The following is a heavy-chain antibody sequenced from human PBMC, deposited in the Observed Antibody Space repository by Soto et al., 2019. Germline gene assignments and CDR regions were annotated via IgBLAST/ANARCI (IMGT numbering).Heavy chain of an antibody. CDR2: FFSGST. J-gene: IGHJ5*02. D-gene: IGHD6-19*01. V-gene: IGHV4-39*01. CDR3: ATTRGLAVGGSFDH. CDR1: GASISGRSSY. Sequence: SETLSLTCIVSGASISGRSSYWGWIRQPPGKGLEWVGTFFSGSTYTNPSLKSRVTISVDSSKNQFSLKLTSVAVEDTAIYYCATTRGLAVGGSFDHWGQGVLVTVSS.